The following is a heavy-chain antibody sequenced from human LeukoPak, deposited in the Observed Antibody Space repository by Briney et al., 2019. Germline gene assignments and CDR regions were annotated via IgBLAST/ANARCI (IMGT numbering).Heavy chain of an antibody. CDR1: GGSIRSYY. CDR3: ARGGYSGYDRDAFDI. D-gene: IGHD5-12*01. J-gene: IGHJ3*02. V-gene: IGHV4-59*01. Sequence: PSETLSLTCTVSGGSIRSYYWSWIRQPPGKGLEWIGYIYYSGSTNYNPSLKSRVTISVDTSKNQFSLKLSSVTAADTAVYYCARGGYSGYDRDAFDIWGQGTMVTVSS. CDR2: IYYSGST.